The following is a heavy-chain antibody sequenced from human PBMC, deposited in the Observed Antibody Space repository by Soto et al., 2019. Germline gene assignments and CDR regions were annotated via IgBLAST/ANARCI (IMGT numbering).Heavy chain of an antibody. Sequence: EVQLLESGGGIVQSGGSLRLSCTASGFTFNSYALTWVRQAPGKGREWVAGVSGSGRKTSYADSVKGRFSISRDNPKKTVFLDVTSLRAEDTAKYYCVKDLNYDFWSGYNYYALENWGQGTTVTVTS. CDR2: VSGSGRKT. D-gene: IGHD3-3*01. CDR3: VKDLNYDFWSGYNYYALEN. CDR1: GFTFNSYA. J-gene: IGHJ6*02. V-gene: IGHV3-23*01.